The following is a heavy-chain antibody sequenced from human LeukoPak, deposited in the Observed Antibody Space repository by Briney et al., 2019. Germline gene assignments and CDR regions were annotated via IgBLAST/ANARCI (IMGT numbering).Heavy chain of an antibody. CDR1: GYTLTELS. CDR2: INPSAGST. CDR3: ARGDGEAASLWENWFDP. V-gene: IGHV1-46*01. D-gene: IGHD6-13*01. Sequence: GASVKVSCKVSGYTLTELSIHWVRQAPGQGLEWMGVINPSAGSTSYAQKFQGRVTMTTDVSTNTVYMELSSLRSEDTAVYYCARGDGEAASLWENWFDPWGQGTLVTVSS. J-gene: IGHJ5*02.